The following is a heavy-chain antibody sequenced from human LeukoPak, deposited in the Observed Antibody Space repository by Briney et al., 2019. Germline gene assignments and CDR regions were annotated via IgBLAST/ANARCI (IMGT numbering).Heavy chain of an antibody. CDR2: IYYSGST. D-gene: IGHD5-18*01. CDR1: GGSISSYY. Sequence: SETLSLTCTVSGGSISSYYWSWIRQPPGKGLEWIGYIYYSGSTNYNPSLKSRVTISVDTSKNQFSLKLSSVTAADTAVYYCARRYSYGSSCFDYWGQGTLVTVSS. CDR3: ARRYSYGSSCFDY. J-gene: IGHJ4*02. V-gene: IGHV4-59*08.